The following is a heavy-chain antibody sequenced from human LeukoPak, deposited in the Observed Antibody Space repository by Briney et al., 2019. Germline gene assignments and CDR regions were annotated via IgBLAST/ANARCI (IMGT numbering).Heavy chain of an antibody. CDR3: ARQDIWFGELVV. CDR2: ISDSGST. D-gene: IGHD3-10*01. CDR1: GGSISRSAYY. J-gene: IGHJ6*02. Sequence: SETLSLTCIVSGGSISRSAYYWGWLRQPPGKGLEWIGSISDSGSTYYSPSLKSRVTISVDTSKNQFSLKLRLVTAADTAVYYCARQDIWFGELVVWGQGTTVTVFS. V-gene: IGHV4-39*01.